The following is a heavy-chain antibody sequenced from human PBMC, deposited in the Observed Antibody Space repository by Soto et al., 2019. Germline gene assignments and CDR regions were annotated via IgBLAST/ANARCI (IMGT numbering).Heavy chain of an antibody. Sequence: GGSLRLSCAASGFTVSSNYMSWVRQAPGKGLEWVSVIYSGGSTYYADSVKGRFTISRDNSKNTLYLQMNSLRAEDTAVYYCARDSSSSQYFDYWGQGTLVTVSS. CDR1: GFTVSSNY. CDR3: ARDSSSSQYFDY. D-gene: IGHD6-6*01. CDR2: IYSGGST. V-gene: IGHV3-53*01. J-gene: IGHJ4*02.